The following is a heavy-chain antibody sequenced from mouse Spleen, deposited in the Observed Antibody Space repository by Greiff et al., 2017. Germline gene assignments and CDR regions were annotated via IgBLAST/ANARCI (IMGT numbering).Heavy chain of an antibody. J-gene: IGHJ4*01. CDR1: GFTFSDYG. V-gene: IGHV5-17*01. D-gene: IGHD2-1*01. Sequence: DVKLVESGGGLVKPGGSLKLSCAASGFTFSDYGMHWVRQAPEKGLEWVAYISSGSSTIYYADTVKGRFTISRDNAKNTLFLQMTSLRSEDTAMYYCARGEYGNYDYYAMDYWGQGTSVTVSS. CDR2: ISSGSSTI. CDR3: ARGEYGNYDYYAMDY.